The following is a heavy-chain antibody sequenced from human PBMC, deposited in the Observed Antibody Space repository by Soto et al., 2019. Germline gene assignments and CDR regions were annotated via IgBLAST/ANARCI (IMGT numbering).Heavy chain of an antibody. J-gene: IGHJ4*02. CDR2: ISSSSSYI. V-gene: IGHV3-21*01. Sequence: EVHLVESGGGLVKPGGSLRLSCAASGFTFSSYSMNWVRQAPGKGLEWVSSISSSSSYIYYADSVKGRFTISRDNAKNSLYLQMNRLRAEDTAVYYCASHPRDSSGYWYYFDYWGQGTLVTVSS. CDR1: GFTFSSYS. CDR3: ASHPRDSSGYWYYFDY. D-gene: IGHD3-22*01.